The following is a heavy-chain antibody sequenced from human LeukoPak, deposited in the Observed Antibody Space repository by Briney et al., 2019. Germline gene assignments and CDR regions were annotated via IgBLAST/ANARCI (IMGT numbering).Heavy chain of an antibody. CDR3: ARARIYCSSTSCYPPYYMDV. J-gene: IGHJ6*03. Sequence: PSETLSLTCAVSGYSISSGYYWGWIRQPPGKGLEWIGSIYHSGSTYYNPSLKSRVTISVDTSKNQFSLKLSSVTAADTAVYYCARARIYCSSTSCYPPYYMDVWGKGTTVTVSS. CDR1: GYSISSGYY. D-gene: IGHD2-2*01. V-gene: IGHV4-38-2*01. CDR2: IYHSGST.